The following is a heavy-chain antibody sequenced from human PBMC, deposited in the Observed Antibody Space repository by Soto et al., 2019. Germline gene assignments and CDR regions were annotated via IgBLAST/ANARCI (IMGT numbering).Heavy chain of an antibody. D-gene: IGHD2-2*01. CDR3: ARQPAYCSSTSCYASEGYYYYYGMDV. J-gene: IGHJ6*02. CDR2: ISAYNGNT. CDR1: GYSFHNSG. V-gene: IGHV1-18*01. Sequence: ASVKVSCKTSGYSFHNSGISWVRQAPGQGLEWMGWISAYNGNTNYAQKLQGRVTMTTDTSTSTAYMELRSLRSDDTAVYYCARQPAYCSSTSCYASEGYYYYYGMDVWGQGTTVTVSS.